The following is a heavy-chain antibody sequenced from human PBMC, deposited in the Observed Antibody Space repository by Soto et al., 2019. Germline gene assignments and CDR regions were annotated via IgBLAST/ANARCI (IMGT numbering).Heavy chain of an antibody. J-gene: IGHJ3*01. CDR3: AASVTTAGAYDV. CDR2: IYGPGYT. Sequence: GGSLRLSCAASGFSVSSKYMIWVRQVPEKGLEWVSAIYGPGYTYYPESARGRFTISRDTSKNTVSLQMSGLRAEDTAVYYCAASVTTAGAYDVWGLGTKVTVSS. V-gene: IGHV3-53*01. CDR1: GFSVSSKY. D-gene: IGHD4-17*01.